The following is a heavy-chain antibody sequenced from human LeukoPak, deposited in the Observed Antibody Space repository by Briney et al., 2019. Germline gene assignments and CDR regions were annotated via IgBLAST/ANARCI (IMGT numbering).Heavy chain of an antibody. CDR2: ISSSSTYI. D-gene: IGHD3-22*01. J-gene: IGHJ4*02. V-gene: IGHV3-21*06. CDR3: AREYYYDSSGYLYYFDY. Sequence: GGSLRLSCAASGFPFSDYYMNWVRQAPGKGLEWVSAISSSSTYIYYADSVKGRFTISRDNAENSLYLQMNGLRVEDTAVYYCAREYYYDSSGYLYYFDYWGQGTLVTVSS. CDR1: GFPFSDYY.